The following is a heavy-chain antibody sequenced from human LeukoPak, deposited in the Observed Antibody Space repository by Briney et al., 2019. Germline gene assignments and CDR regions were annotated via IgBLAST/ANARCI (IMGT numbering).Heavy chain of an antibody. V-gene: IGHV3-20*04. CDR3: ARDLGTTVVTPSDY. J-gene: IGHJ4*02. CDR2: INWNGGST. Sequence: GGSLRLSCAASGFTFDDYGMSWVRQAPGKGLEWVSGINWNGGSTGYADSVKGRFTISRGNAKNSPYLQMNSLRAEDTALYYCARDLGTTVVTPSDYWGQGTLVTVSS. CDR1: GFTFDDYG. D-gene: IGHD4-23*01.